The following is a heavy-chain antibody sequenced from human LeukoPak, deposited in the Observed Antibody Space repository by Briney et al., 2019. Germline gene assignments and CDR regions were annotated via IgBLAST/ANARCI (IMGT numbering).Heavy chain of an antibody. Sequence: ASETLSLTCTVSGGSISSYYWSWIRQPAGKGLEWIGRIYTSGTTHYNPSLKSRVTMSVDTSKNQFSLKLNSVTAADTAVYYRAKSNGYGLVDIWGQGTMVTVSS. CDR3: AKSNGYGLVDI. V-gene: IGHV4-4*07. D-gene: IGHD3-10*01. CDR1: GGSISSYY. CDR2: IYTSGTT. J-gene: IGHJ3*02.